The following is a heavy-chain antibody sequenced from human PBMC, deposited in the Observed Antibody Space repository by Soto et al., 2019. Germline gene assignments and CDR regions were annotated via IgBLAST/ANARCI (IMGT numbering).Heavy chain of an antibody. Sequence: SETLSLTCAVYGGSFSGYYWSWIRQPPGKGLEWIGEINHSGSTNYNPSLKSRVTISVDTSKNQFSLKLSSVTAADTAVYYCARVSAARGGDYWGQGTLVTVPS. CDR2: INHSGST. CDR1: GGSFSGYY. D-gene: IGHD6-6*01. CDR3: ARVSAARGGDY. J-gene: IGHJ4*02. V-gene: IGHV4-34*01.